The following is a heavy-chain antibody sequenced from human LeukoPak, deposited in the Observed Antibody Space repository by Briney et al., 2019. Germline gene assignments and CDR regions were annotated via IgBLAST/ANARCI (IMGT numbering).Heavy chain of an antibody. J-gene: IGHJ4*02. Sequence: GGSLRLSCVASGFTVRSNYMSWVRQAPGKGLEWVSIIYSDGNTYYADSVKGRFTISRDNSKNTLYLQMNSLRAEDTAVYYCARSPQDSSGYYSSYFDYWGQGTLVTVSS. CDR1: GFTVRSNY. CDR3: ARSPQDSSGYYSSYFDY. V-gene: IGHV3-53*01. CDR2: IYSDGNT. D-gene: IGHD3-22*01.